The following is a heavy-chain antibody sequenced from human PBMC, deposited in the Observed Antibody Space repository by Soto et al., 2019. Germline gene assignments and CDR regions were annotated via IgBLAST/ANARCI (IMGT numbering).Heavy chain of an antibody. V-gene: IGHV4-34*01. CDR1: GGSFRGYY. CDR3: ARERYDFWSGLFEY. D-gene: IGHD3-3*01. Sequence: SETLSLTCAFYGGSFRGYYWSWIRQPPGKGLEWIGEINHSGSTNYNPSLKSRVTISVDTSKNQFSLKLSSVTAADTAVYYCARERYDFWSGLFEYWGQGTLVIAPQ. J-gene: IGHJ4*02. CDR2: INHSGST.